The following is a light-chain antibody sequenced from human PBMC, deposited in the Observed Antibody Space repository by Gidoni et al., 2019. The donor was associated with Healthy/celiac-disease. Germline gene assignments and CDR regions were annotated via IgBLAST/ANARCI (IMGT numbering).Light chain of an antibody. CDR3: AAWDDSLNGVV. J-gene: IGLJ2*01. CDR1: SSNIGSNT. Sequence: QSVLTQPPSAYGTPGQGVTISCSGSSSNIGSNTVNWYQQLPGTAPKLLIYSNNQRPSGVPDRFSGSKSGTSASLAISGLQSEDETDYYCAAWDDSLNGVVFGGGTKLTVL. V-gene: IGLV1-44*01. CDR2: SNN.